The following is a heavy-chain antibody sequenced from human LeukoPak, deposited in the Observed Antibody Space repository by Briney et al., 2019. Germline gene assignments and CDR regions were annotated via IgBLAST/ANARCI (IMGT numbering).Heavy chain of an antibody. CDR3: ARDGGPSVSSWYGGGYYYYYMDV. CDR1: GYTFTSYG. V-gene: IGHV1-18*01. D-gene: IGHD6-13*01. J-gene: IGHJ6*03. Sequence: ASVKVSCKASGYTFTSYGISWVRQSPGQGLEWMGGISAYNGNTNYAQKLQGRVTMTTDTSTSTAYMELRSLRSDDTAVYYCARDGGPSVSSWYGGGYYYYYMDVWGKGTTVTVSS. CDR2: ISAYNGNT.